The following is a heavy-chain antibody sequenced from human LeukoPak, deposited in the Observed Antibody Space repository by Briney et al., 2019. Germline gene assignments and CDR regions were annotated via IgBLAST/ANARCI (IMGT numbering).Heavy chain of an antibody. Sequence: GGSLRLSCAASGFTFSSYSMNWVRQAPGKGLEWVSSISSSSSYIYYADSVKGRFTISRDNAKNSLYLQMNSLRAEDTAVYYCARGYCSSTSCYSSPFDYWGQGTLVTVSS. D-gene: IGHD2-2*01. CDR3: ARGYCSSTSCYSSPFDY. J-gene: IGHJ4*02. CDR1: GFTFSSYS. V-gene: IGHV3-21*01. CDR2: ISSSSSYI.